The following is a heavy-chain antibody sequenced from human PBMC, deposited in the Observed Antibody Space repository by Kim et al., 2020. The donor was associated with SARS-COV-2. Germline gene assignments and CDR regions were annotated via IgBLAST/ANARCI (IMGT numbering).Heavy chain of an antibody. Sequence: GGSLRLSCAASGFTFSTYAMSWVRQAPGKGLEWVSAISGSGGSTYYTDSVKGRFTISRDNSKNTLDLQMNSLRAEDTAVYYCAKGGSGTPRAVDYWGQGTLVTVSS. CDR1: GFTFSTYA. V-gene: IGHV3-23*01. D-gene: IGHD3-10*01. CDR3: AKGGSGTPRAVDY. CDR2: ISGSGGST. J-gene: IGHJ4*02.